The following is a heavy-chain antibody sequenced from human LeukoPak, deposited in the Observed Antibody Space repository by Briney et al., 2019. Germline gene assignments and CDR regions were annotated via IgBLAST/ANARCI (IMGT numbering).Heavy chain of an antibody. CDR3: APGEWYFDY. CDR1: GFTFSNYA. J-gene: IGHJ4*02. CDR2: ISGSGSSS. D-gene: IGHD3-10*01. Sequence: PGGSLRLSCTASGFTFSNYAMSWVRQVPGKGLEWVSTISGSGSSSYYSDSVQGRFTISRDNSKNTFFLQMKSLRAEDTAVYYCAPGEWYFDYWGQGTLVTVSS. V-gene: IGHV3-23*01.